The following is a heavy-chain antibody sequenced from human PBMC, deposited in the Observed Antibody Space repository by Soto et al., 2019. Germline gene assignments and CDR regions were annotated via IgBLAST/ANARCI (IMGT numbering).Heavy chain of an antibody. CDR3: ARNPVWTGYYNS. CDR1: GYTFTMYA. V-gene: IGHV1-3*01. J-gene: IGHJ4*02. CDR2: IYVGNGDI. D-gene: IGHD3-3*01. Sequence: QVQLVQSGTEVKKPGASVKVSCKASGYTFTMYAIHWVRQAPGQRFEWMGCIYVGNGDIEYSQRFQDRATFTSDTSASTAYIELSGLPSEDTDIYYCARNPVWTGYYNSWGQGTLVTVSS.